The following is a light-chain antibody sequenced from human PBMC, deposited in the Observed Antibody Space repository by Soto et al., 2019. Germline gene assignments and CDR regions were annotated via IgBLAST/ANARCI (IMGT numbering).Light chain of an antibody. CDR1: TSNIVDNY. CDR3: AAWDENVTGVM. CDR2: KNN. V-gene: IGLV1-47*01. Sequence: QSVLTQPPSASGTPGQRVIISCSGSTSNIVDNYVYWYRQLPGMAPQLLIYKNNQRPSGVPDRFSASKSGTSTSLAISGLRSEDEADDYCAAWDENVTGVMFGGGTKLTVL. J-gene: IGLJ3*02.